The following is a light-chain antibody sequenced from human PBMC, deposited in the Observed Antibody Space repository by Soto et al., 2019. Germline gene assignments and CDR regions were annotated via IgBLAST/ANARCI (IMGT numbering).Light chain of an antibody. Sequence: EIVMTQSPDSLAVSLGERATIKCKSSQSVLYSSNDRSYLAWFQQKPGQPPKALIYWASSRESGVPDRFSSSGSGTDFTLSISSLQAEDVAVYFCQQYFTTPWTFGQGTKVEI. CDR2: WAS. CDR1: QSVLYSSNDRSY. J-gene: IGKJ1*01. CDR3: QQYFTTPWT. V-gene: IGKV4-1*01.